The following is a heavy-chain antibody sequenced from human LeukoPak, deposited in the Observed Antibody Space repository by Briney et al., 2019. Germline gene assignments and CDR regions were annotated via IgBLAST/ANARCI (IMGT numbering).Heavy chain of an antibody. J-gene: IGHJ4*02. CDR3: AKVKGSSSWSSLDY. D-gene: IGHD6-13*01. CDR2: ISGSGGST. Sequence: SGRSLRLSCAASGFTFSSYAMSWVRQAPGKGLEWVSAISGSGGSTYYADSVKGRFTISRDNSKNTLYLQMNSLRAEDTAVYYCAKVKGSSSWSSLDYWGQGTLVTVSS. CDR1: GFTFSSYA. V-gene: IGHV3-23*01.